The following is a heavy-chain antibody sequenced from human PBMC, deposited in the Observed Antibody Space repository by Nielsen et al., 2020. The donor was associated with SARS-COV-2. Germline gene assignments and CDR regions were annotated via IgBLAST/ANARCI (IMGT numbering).Heavy chain of an antibody. V-gene: IGHV4-34*01. Sequence: WIRQPPGKGLEWIGEINHTGSTNCNPSLKSRVTMSVYTSKNQFSLKLSSVTAADTAVYYCARAYASVVTLLPYYKYDMDVWGQGTTVTVSS. CDR2: INHTGST. D-gene: IGHD4-23*01. CDR3: ARAYASVVTLLPYYKYDMDV. J-gene: IGHJ6*02.